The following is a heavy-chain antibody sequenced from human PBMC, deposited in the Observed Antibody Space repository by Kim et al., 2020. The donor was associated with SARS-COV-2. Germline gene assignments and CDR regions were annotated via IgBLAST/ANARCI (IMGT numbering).Heavy chain of an antibody. J-gene: IGHJ3*01. CDR2: ITGGGDAT. Sequence: GGSLRLSCAASGFTFSSYAMAWVRQAPGKGLEWISAITGGGDATYFADAVTGRFAISRDISRNTVYLQMNNLRVDDTAEYYCARCTLIRGVGMSGNAF. CDR3: ARCTLIRGVGMSGNAF. D-gene: IGHD3-10*01. V-gene: IGHV3-23*01. CDR1: GFTFSSYA.